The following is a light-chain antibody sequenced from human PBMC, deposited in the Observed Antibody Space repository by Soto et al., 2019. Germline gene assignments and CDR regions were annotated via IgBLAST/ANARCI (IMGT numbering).Light chain of an antibody. CDR1: SSNIGSKN. CDR3: EAWDDSLNGVV. J-gene: IGLJ2*01. Sequence: QSVLTQPPSVSGTPGQRVTILCSGSSSNIGSKNVNWYQHLPGTAPKVLMYSNNQRPSGVPDRFSGSKSGTSAYLAISGLQSEDEADYYCEAWDDSLNGVVFGGGTKLTVL. V-gene: IGLV1-44*01. CDR2: SNN.